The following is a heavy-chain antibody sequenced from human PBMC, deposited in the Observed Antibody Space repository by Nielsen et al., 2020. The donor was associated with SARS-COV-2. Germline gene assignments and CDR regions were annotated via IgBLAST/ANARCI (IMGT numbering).Heavy chain of an antibody. D-gene: IGHD3-22*01. CDR1: GGSFSSSSYY. J-gene: IGHJ5*02. Sequence: SETLSLTCTVSGGSFSSSSYYWGWIRQPPGKGLEWIGSIYYSGSTYYNPSLKSRVTISVDTSKNQFSLKLSSVTAADTAVYYCATETYYYDSSGYYFRWFDPWGQGTLVTVSS. CDR2: IYYSGST. V-gene: IGHV4-39*01. CDR3: ATETYYYDSSGYYFRWFDP.